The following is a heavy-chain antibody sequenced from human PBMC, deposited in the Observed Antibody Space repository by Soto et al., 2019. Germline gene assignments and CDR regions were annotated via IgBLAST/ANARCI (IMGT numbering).Heavy chain of an antibody. CDR2: INPESTTI. J-gene: IGHJ4*02. D-gene: IGHD3-16*02. CDR3: TSDTFVDEYY. CDR1: GFTFSKFW. V-gene: IGHV3-74*01. Sequence: EVQMVESGGGLVQPGGSLRLSCTASGFTFSKFWMHWVRQVPGKGLVWVSRINPESTTINYAAAVEGRFTISRDNAQNTLYLHLRSLIAEHSAVYYCTSDTFVDEYYWGQGIQVNVSS.